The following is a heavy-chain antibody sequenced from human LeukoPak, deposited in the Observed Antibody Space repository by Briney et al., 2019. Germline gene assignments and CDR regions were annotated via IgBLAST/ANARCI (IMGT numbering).Heavy chain of an antibody. CDR1: GGSISSGSYY. CDR2: IYTSGST. CDR3: AASIAVAQEGWFDP. Sequence: SETLSLTCTVSGGSISSGSYYWSWIRQPAGKGLEWIGRIYTSGSTNYNPSLKSRVTISVDTSKNQFSLKLSSVTAADTAVYYCAASIAVAQEGWFDPWGQGTLVTVSS. V-gene: IGHV4-61*02. D-gene: IGHD6-19*01. J-gene: IGHJ5*02.